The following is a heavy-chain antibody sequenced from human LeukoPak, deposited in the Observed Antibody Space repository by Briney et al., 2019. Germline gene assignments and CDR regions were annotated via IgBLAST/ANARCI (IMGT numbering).Heavy chain of an antibody. D-gene: IGHD3-10*01. V-gene: IGHV4-59*12. CDR2: IYYSGST. J-gene: IGHJ4*02. Sequence: SETLSLTCTVSGGSISSYYWNWIRQPPGKGLEWIGYIYYSGSTNYNPSLKSRVTISVDTSKNQFSLKLSSVTAADTAVYYCARRHPTYYYGSGSGDYWGQGTLVTVSS. CDR3: ARRHPTYYYGSGSGDY. CDR1: GGSISSYY.